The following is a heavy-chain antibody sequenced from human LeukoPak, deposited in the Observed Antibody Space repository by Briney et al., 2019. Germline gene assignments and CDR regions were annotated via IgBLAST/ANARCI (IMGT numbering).Heavy chain of an antibody. Sequence: GSLRLSCAASGFTFCSYWMHWVRQAPGKGLVWVSRINSDGSSTSYADSVKGRFTISRDNAKNTLYLQMNSLRAEDTAVYYCARVPDSGSAIDYWGQGTLVTVSP. CDR3: ARVPDSGSAIDY. CDR2: INSDGSST. V-gene: IGHV3-74*01. J-gene: IGHJ4*02. D-gene: IGHD1-26*01. CDR1: GFTFCSYW.